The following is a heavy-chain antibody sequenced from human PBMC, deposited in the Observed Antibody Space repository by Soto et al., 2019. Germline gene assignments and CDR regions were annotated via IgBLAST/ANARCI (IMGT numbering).Heavy chain of an antibody. J-gene: IGHJ5*02. CDR1: GGSVSSGSYY. Sequence: ETLSLTCTVSGGSVSSGSYYWSWIRQPPGKGLEWIGYIYYSGSTNYNPSLKSRVTISVDTSKNQFSLKLSSVTAADTAVYYCARVRGSSWYNWFDPWGQGTLVTVSS. CDR2: IYYSGST. V-gene: IGHV4-61*01. CDR3: ARVRGSSWYNWFDP. D-gene: IGHD6-13*01.